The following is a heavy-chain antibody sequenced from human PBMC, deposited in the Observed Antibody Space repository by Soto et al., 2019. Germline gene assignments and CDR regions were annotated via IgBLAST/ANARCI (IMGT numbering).Heavy chain of an antibody. D-gene: IGHD1-1*01. J-gene: IGHJ6*02. Sequence: EVQLLESGGGLVQPGGSLRLSCAASGFTFSSYAMSWVRQAPGKGLEWVSAISGSGGSTYYADSVKGRFTISRDNSKNTLYLQMNSLRAEDTAVYYCAKATTSGPYYYHGMDDWGQGTTVSVSS. CDR3: AKATTSGPYYYHGMDD. V-gene: IGHV3-23*01. CDR1: GFTFSSYA. CDR2: ISGSGGST.